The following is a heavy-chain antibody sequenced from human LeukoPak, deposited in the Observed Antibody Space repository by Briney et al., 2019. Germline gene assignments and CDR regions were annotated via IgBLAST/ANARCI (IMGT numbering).Heavy chain of an antibody. J-gene: IGHJ3*02. Sequence: GESLKISCKSSGSSFTTYWIAWVRQLPGKGLEWMGIIYPGDSDTRYSPSFQGQVTISADKSISTAYLQWSSLKASDTAMYYCARMTGDYLGGAFDIWGQGTMVTVSS. CDR2: IYPGDSDT. V-gene: IGHV5-51*01. CDR3: ARMTGDYLGGAFDI. D-gene: IGHD4-17*01. CDR1: GSSFTTYW.